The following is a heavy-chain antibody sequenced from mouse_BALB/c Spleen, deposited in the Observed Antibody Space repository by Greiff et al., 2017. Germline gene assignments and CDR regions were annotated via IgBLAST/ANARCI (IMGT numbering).Heavy chain of an antibody. CDR2: IDPENGDT. V-gene: IGHV14-4*02. CDR3: KCLYGSSYGFAY. J-gene: IGHJ3*01. Sequence: VHVKQSGAELVRSGASVKLSCTASGFNIKDYYMHWVKQRPEQGLEWIGWIDPENGDTEYAPKFQGKATMTADTSSNTAYLQLSSLTSEDTAVYYCKCLYGSSYGFAYWGQGTLVTVSA. CDR1: GFNIKDYY. D-gene: IGHD1-1*01.